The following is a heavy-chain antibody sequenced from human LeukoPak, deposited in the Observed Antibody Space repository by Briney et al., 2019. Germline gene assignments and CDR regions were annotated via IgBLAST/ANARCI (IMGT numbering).Heavy chain of an antibody. D-gene: IGHD3-10*01. CDR2: IWSDGSNK. CDR1: GFNFSKYD. J-gene: IGHJ6*02. V-gene: IGHV3-33*01. Sequence: PGGSLRLSCAASGFNFSKYDLNWVRQAPGKGLEWVAVIWSDGSNKYYADSVKGRFPVSRDNSRDTLYLQMNSLRAEDTAVYYCARQGEDYGSETYYPNHYYGMDVWGQGTTVSVSS. CDR3: ARQGEDYGSETYYPNHYYGMDV.